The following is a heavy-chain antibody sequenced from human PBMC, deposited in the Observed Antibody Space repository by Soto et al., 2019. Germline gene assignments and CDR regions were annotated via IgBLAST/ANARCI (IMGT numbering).Heavy chain of an antibody. D-gene: IGHD3-22*01. J-gene: IGHJ2*01. Sequence: PGGSLRLSCAASGFTFNNYGMHWVRQAPGKGLEWVAVIWYDGSHESYADSVKGRFTFSRDNSKNTLYLQMNSLRAEDTAVYYCARDRYSYDSRAYQGVDWYFDLWGRLPLVTVS. CDR3: ARDRYSYDSRAYQGVDWYFDL. CDR1: GFTFNNYG. CDR2: IWYDGSHE. V-gene: IGHV3-33*01.